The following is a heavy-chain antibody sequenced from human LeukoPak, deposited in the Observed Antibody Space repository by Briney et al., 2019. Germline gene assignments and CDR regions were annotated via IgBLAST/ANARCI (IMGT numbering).Heavy chain of an antibody. J-gene: IGHJ4*02. Sequence: PGGSLRLSFAASGFTFSSYGMSWVRQAPGKGLEWVSAISGSGGSTYYADSVRGRFTISRDNSKNTLYLQMNSLRAEDTAVYYCAKGKAYYYDSSGHRYFDYWGQGTLVTVSS. V-gene: IGHV3-23*01. D-gene: IGHD3-22*01. CDR3: AKGKAYYYDSSGHRYFDY. CDR1: GFTFSSYG. CDR2: ISGSGGST.